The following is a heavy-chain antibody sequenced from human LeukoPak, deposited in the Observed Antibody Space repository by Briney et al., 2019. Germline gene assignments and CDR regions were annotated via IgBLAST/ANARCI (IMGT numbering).Heavy chain of an antibody. J-gene: IGHJ4*02. CDR2: ISSSSSTI. CDR1: GFTFSTYS. V-gene: IGHV3-48*01. D-gene: IGHD6-25*01. CDR3: ARRITASGKHYFDH. Sequence: GGSLRLSCAASGFTFSTYSVNWAARAPGKGLKWFPYISSSSSTIYYADSVQGRFTISRDNAKNSLYLQMNSLRAEDTAVYYCARRITASGKHYFDHWGQGTLVTVSS.